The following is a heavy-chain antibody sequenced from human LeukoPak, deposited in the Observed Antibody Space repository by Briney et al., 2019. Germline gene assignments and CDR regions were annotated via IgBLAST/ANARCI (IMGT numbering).Heavy chain of an antibody. CDR3: ARVYNWKESGAFDI. V-gene: IGHV3-30*03. CDR1: GFTFSSYG. D-gene: IGHD1-20*01. Sequence: GRSLRLSCAASGFTFSSYGMHWVRQAPGKGLEWVAVISYDGSNKYYADSVKGRFTISRDNSKNTLYLQMNSLRAEDTAVYYCARVYNWKESGAFDIWGQGTMVTVSS. CDR2: ISYDGSNK. J-gene: IGHJ3*02.